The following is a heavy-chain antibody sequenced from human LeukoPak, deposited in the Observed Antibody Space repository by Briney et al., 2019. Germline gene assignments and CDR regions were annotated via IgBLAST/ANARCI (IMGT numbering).Heavy chain of an antibody. CDR1: GYTFTSYG. J-gene: IGHJ4*02. Sequence: ASVKVSCKASGYTFTSYGISWVRQAPGQGLEWMGWISAYNGNTNYAQRLQGRVTMTTDTSTSTAYMELRSLRSDDTAVYYCARDRDYGDYNTQDLFVYWGQGTLVTVSS. D-gene: IGHD4-17*01. V-gene: IGHV1-18*01. CDR2: ISAYNGNT. CDR3: ARDRDYGDYNTQDLFVY.